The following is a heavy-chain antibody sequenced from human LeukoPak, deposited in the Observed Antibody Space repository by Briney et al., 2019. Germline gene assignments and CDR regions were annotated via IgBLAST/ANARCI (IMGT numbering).Heavy chain of an antibody. CDR2: IKSKTDGGIT. CDR3: TLRGYSGLDP. Sequence: GGSLRLSCAASGFTFSNAWMSWVRQAPGKGLEWVGRIKSKTDGGITDYAAPVKGRFTISRDDSKNTLYLQMNSLKTEDTAVYYCTLRGYSGLDPWGQGTLVTVSS. CDR1: GFTFSNAW. V-gene: IGHV3-15*01. D-gene: IGHD5-12*01. J-gene: IGHJ5*02.